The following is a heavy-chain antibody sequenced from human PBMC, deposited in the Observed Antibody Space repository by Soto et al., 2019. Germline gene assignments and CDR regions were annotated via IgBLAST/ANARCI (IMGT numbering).Heavy chain of an antibody. CDR2: IYYSGST. CDR1: GGSISSYY. D-gene: IGHD6-13*01. CDR3: ARHDAAGIAAAGTHAYFDY. J-gene: IGHJ4*02. Sequence: QVQLQESGPGLGKPSETLSLTCTVSGGSISSYYWSWIRQPPGKGLEWIGYIYYSGSTNYNPSLKSRVTISVDTSKNQFSLKLSSVTAADTAVYYCARHDAAGIAAAGTHAYFDYWGQGTLVTVSS. V-gene: IGHV4-59*08.